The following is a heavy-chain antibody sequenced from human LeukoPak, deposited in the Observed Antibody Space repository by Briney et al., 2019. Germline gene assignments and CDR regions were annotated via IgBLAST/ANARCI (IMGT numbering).Heavy chain of an antibody. D-gene: IGHD5-18*01. CDR2: IYYSGST. Sequence: KSGGSLRLSCAASGFTFSSYSMNWVRQAPGKGLEWIGYIYYSGSTNYNPPLKSRVTISVDTSKNQFSLKLSSVTAADTAVYYCARYTNSYGNTYYYYMDVWGKGTTVTISS. CDR1: GFTFSSYS. V-gene: IGHV4-59*01. J-gene: IGHJ6*03. CDR3: ARYTNSYGNTYYYYMDV.